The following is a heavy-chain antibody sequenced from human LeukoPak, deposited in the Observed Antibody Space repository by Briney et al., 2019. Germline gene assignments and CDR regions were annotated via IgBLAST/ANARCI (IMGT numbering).Heavy chain of an antibody. V-gene: IGHV1-69*13. CDR2: IIPIFGTA. Sequence: EASVKVSCKASGGTFSSYATSWVRQAPGQGLEWMGGIIPIFGTANYAQKFQGRVTITADESTSTAYMELSSLRSEDTAVYYCARDVNHYDSSGYYYLGAAFDIWGQGTMVTVSS. D-gene: IGHD3-22*01. CDR3: ARDVNHYDSSGYYYLGAAFDI. J-gene: IGHJ3*02. CDR1: GGTFSSYA.